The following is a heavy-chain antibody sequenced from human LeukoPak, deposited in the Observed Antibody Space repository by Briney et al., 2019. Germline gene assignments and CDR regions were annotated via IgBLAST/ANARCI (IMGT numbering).Heavy chain of an antibody. CDR1: GYTFTSYG. CDR3: VRLQLLQAYYYYYYMDV. V-gene: IGHV1-18*01. D-gene: IGHD2-2*01. CDR2: ISAYNGNT. Sequence: ASVKVSCKASGYTFTSYGISWVRQAPGQGLEWMGWISAYNGNTNYAQKLQGRVTMTTDTSTSTAYMELRSLRSDDTAVYYCVRLQLLQAYYYYYYMDVWGKGTTVTVSS. J-gene: IGHJ6*03.